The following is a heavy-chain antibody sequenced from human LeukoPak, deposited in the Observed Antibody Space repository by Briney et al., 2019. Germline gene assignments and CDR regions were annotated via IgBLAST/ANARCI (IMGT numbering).Heavy chain of an antibody. D-gene: IGHD1-26*01. CDR3: ARLNSGTYLDY. Sequence: SGPTLVNPTQTLTLTCTFSGFSLSTSGMRVSWIRHPPGKALEWLALLDWDDDKFYSTALQTRLTISKDTSKNQVVLTMTNMDPVDTATYYCARLNSGTYLDYWGQGTLVTVSS. V-gene: IGHV2-70*04. CDR2: LDWDDDK. J-gene: IGHJ4*02. CDR1: GFSLSTSGMR.